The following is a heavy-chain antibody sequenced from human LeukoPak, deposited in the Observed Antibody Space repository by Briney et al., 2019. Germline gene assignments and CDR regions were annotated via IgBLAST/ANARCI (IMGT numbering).Heavy chain of an antibody. Sequence: GRSLRLSCAAYGFTFDDYGMSWVRQAPGKGLEWVSDINWNGGSTDYADSVKGRFTISRDNAKNSLYLHMSSLRDEDTAFYYCARRHTTNWYNWFDPWGQGTLVIVSS. CDR3: ARRHTTNWYNWFDP. CDR1: GFTFDDYG. J-gene: IGHJ5*02. CDR2: INWNGGST. V-gene: IGHV3-20*04. D-gene: IGHD1-1*01.